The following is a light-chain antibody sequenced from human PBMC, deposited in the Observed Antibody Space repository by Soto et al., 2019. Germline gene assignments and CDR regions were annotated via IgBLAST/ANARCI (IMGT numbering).Light chain of an antibody. J-gene: IGKJ1*01. V-gene: IGKV3-20*01. CDR1: QSVGSNY. Sequence: EIVLTQSPDTLSLSPGERATLSCRASQSVGSNYLAWYQQRPGQPPNLLIFGASHRAPDIPDRFSGSRSGTDFTLTISRLEPEDFAVYYCQQYGSSIQTFGQGTKVDIK. CDR3: QQYGSSIQT. CDR2: GAS.